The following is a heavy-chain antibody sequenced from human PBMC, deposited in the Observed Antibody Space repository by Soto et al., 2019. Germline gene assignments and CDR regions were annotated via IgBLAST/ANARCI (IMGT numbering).Heavy chain of an antibody. Sequence: QVQLVQSGAEVKKPGSSVKVSCKASGGTFSSYTISWVRQAPGQGLEWMGRIIPILGIANYAQKFQGRVTITEDKSTSTAYMELSSLRSEDTAVYYCARGRPLDYGDPSYYFDYWGQGTLVTVSS. D-gene: IGHD4-17*01. CDR2: IIPILGIA. J-gene: IGHJ4*02. CDR1: GGTFSSYT. V-gene: IGHV1-69*02. CDR3: ARGRPLDYGDPSYYFDY.